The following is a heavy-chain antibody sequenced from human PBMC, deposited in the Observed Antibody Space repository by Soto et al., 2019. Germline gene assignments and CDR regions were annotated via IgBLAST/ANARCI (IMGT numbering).Heavy chain of an antibody. CDR3: APKVRVGGYPDY. V-gene: IGHV3-23*01. CDR1: GFTFSSYA. D-gene: IGHD5-12*01. CDR2: ISGSGGST. Sequence: HPGGSLRLSCAASGFTFSSYAMSWVRQAPGKGLEWVSAISGSGGSTYYADSVKGRFTISRDNSKNTLYLQMNSLRAEDTAVYYCAPKVRVGGYPDYWGQGTLVTVSS. J-gene: IGHJ4*02.